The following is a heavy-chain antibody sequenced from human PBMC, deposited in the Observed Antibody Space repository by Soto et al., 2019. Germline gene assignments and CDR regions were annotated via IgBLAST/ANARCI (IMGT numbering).Heavy chain of an antibody. J-gene: IGHJ5*02. CDR3: ARGRLIVVVPAAMNNWFDH. CDR1: GGSFSGYY. Sequence: SETLSLTCAVYGGSFSGYYWSWIRQPPGKGLEWIGEINHSGSTNYNPSLKSRVTISVDTSKNQFSLKLSSVTAADTAVYYCARGRLIVVVPAAMNNWFDHWGQGTLVTVSS. V-gene: IGHV4-34*01. CDR2: INHSGST. D-gene: IGHD2-2*01.